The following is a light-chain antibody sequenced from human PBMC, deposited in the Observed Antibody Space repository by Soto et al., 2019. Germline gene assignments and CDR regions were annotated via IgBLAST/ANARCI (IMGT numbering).Light chain of an antibody. CDR2: GAS. J-gene: IGKJ1*01. V-gene: IGKV1-5*01. CDR1: QSLISW. Sequence: DITMSHSLSTLSATVGDRVTITCRASQSLISWLAWYQQKPGKAPKLLIYGASSLESGVPSRFSGSGSGTEFTLTISSLQPDDFATYYCQHYNSYSEASGQGTKVDI. CDR3: QHYNSYSEA.